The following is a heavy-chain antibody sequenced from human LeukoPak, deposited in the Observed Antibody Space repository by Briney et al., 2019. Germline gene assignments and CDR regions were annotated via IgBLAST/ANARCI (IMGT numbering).Heavy chain of an antibody. CDR2: IYGGGST. D-gene: IGHD1-26*01. J-gene: IGHJ4*02. Sequence: GGSLRLSCAASGFTVSSNYMSWVRQAPGKGLEWVSVIYGGGSTYYADSVKGRFTISRDNSKNTLYLQMNSLRAEDTAVYYCARDSGSYWSFDYWGQGTLVTVSS. CDR1: GFTVSSNY. V-gene: IGHV3-66*02. CDR3: ARDSGSYWSFDY.